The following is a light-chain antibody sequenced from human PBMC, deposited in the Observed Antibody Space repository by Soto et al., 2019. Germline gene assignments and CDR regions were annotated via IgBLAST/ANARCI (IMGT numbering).Light chain of an antibody. CDR2: GAS. CDR3: QHYGSSPLT. V-gene: IGKV3-20*01. CDR1: QTVSSTY. Sequence: VLTQSPGTLSLSPGERATLFCRASQTVSSTYLAWYQQKPGQAPRLLIYGASSRATGIPDRISGSGSGTDFTLTISRLEPEDLAVYYCQHYGSSPLTFGGGTKVEIK. J-gene: IGKJ4*01.